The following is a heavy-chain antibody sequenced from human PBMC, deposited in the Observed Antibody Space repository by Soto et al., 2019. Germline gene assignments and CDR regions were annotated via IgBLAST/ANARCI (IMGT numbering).Heavy chain of an antibody. V-gene: IGHV3-11*06. D-gene: IGHD3-22*01. CDR2: ISSSSSYT. CDR3: ARDSYDSSGYPFHWYFDL. J-gene: IGHJ2*01. CDR1: GFTFSDYY. Sequence: ASGFTFSDYYMSWIRQAPGKGLEWVSYISSSSSYTNYADSVKGRFTISRDNAKNSLYLQMNSLRAEDTAVYYCARDSYDSSGYPFHWYFDLWGRGTLVTVPQ.